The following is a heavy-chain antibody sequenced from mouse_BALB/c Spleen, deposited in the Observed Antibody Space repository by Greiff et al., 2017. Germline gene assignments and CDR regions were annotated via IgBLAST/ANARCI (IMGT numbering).Heavy chain of an antibody. Sequence: EVMLVESGGGLVKPGGSLKLSCAASGFTFSSYAMSWVRQTPEKRLEWVASISSGGSTYYPDSVKGRFTISRDNAKNTLYLQMSSLKSEDTAMYYCARHVNYYGSRGAMDYWGQGTSVTVSS. V-gene: IGHV5-6-5*01. D-gene: IGHD1-1*01. J-gene: IGHJ4*01. CDR1: GFTFSSYA. CDR3: ARHVNYYGSRGAMDY. CDR2: ISSGGST.